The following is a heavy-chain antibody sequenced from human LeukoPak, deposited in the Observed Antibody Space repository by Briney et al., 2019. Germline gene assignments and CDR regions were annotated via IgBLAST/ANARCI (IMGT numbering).Heavy chain of an antibody. J-gene: IGHJ6*04. Sequence: GGSLRLSCAASGFTFSNEMNWVRQAPGEGLEWVSYISSSGSTIYYADSVKGRFTISRDNAKNSLYLQMNSLRAEDTAVYYCAELGITMIGGVWGKGTTVTISS. V-gene: IGHV3-48*03. D-gene: IGHD3-10*02. CDR3: AELGITMIGGV. CDR1: GFTFSNE. CDR2: ISSSGSTI.